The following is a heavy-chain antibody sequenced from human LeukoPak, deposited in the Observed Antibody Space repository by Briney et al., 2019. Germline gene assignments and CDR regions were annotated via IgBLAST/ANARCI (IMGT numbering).Heavy chain of an antibody. CDR2: IYCSGST. CDR3: ARHGRGYSYQNWFDP. CDR1: GGSISSSSYY. Sequence: SETLSLTCTVSGGSISSSSYYWGWIRQPPGKGLECIGSIYCSGSTYYHPSLKSRVTISVDTSKNQYSLKLSSVTAADPAVYYCARHGRGYSYQNWFDPWGQGTLVTVSS. J-gene: IGHJ5*02. D-gene: IGHD5-18*01. V-gene: IGHV4-39*01.